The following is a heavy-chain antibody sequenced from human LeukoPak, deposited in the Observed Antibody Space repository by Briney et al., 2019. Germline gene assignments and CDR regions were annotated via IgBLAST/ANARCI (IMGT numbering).Heavy chain of an antibody. CDR3: ASQVYYYDSSGLLR. CDR1: GFTSSRYW. D-gene: IGHD3-22*01. Sequence: PGGSRRFSCAAPGFTSSRYWMSWVRQAPGKGLEWVANIRQDGSEKYYVDSVKGRFTISSDNAKNSVYLQMNSLRAEDTAVYYCASQVYYYDSSGLLRWGQGTLVTVSS. V-gene: IGHV3-7*01. J-gene: IGHJ4*02. CDR2: IRQDGSEK.